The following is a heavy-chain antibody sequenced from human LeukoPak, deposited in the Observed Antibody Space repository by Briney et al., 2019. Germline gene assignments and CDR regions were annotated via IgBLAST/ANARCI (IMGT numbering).Heavy chain of an antibody. Sequence: PGRSLGLSCAASGFTFSSYAMHWVRQAPGKGLEWVAVISYDGSNKYYADSAKGRLTISRDNSKNTLYLQMNSLRAEDTAVYYCARDAEWELPADYWGQGNLVTVSS. V-gene: IGHV3-30-3*01. CDR3: ARDAEWELPADY. CDR1: GFTFSSYA. J-gene: IGHJ4*02. D-gene: IGHD1-26*01. CDR2: ISYDGSNK.